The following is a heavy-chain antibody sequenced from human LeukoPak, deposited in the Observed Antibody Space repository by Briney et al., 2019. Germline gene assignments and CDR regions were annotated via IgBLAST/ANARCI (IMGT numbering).Heavy chain of an antibody. CDR2: INPKSGGT. V-gene: IGHV1-2*02. J-gene: IGHJ5*02. D-gene: IGHD3-22*01. CDR1: GYTFTGYY. Sequence: ASVRVSCKASGYTFTGYYMHWVRQAPGQGLEWMGWINPKSGGTNYAQKFQGRVTMNRDTSISTAYMELSRLRSDDTAVYYCAREYYYDSSGQMWFDPWGQGTLVTVSS. CDR3: AREYYYDSSGQMWFDP.